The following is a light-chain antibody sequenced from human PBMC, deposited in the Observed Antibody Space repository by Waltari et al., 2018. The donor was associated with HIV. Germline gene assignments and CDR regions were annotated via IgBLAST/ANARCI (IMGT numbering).Light chain of an antibody. CDR3: AAWDDSLNAWV. CDR2: GKH. Sequence: QSVLTQPPSASGTPGQRGTLSGSGSRSTIGPKTVTWYQQLPGSAPKFLMYGKHGRASGVPDRFSGSKSGTSASLAISGLRSEYEADYYCAAWDDSLNAWVFGGGTKVTVL. J-gene: IGLJ3*02. CDR1: RSTIGPKT. V-gene: IGLV1-44*01.